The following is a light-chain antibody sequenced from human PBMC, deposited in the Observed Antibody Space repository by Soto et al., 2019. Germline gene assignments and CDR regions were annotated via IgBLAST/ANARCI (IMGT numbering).Light chain of an antibody. CDR3: QQYDRFPYT. J-gene: IGKJ2*01. Sequence: DIQMTKSPSTLSASVGDTVTITCRASQSISNWLAWYQQKPGQAPKLLIHKASTLESGVPSRFSGSGSGTEFTRTISSLQPYDFATFYCQQYDRFPYTFGQGTKLAIK. V-gene: IGKV1-5*03. CDR2: KAS. CDR1: QSISNW.